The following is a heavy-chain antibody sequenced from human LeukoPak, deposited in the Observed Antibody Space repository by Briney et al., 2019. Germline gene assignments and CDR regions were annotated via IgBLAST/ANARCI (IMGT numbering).Heavy chain of an antibody. CDR3: ARDSRDGSGYYHGAFDY. Sequence: SETLSLTCTVSGGSISSGSYYWSWIRQPAGKGLEWIGRIYTSGSTNYNPSLKSRVTISVDTSKNQFSLKLSSVTAADTAVYYCARDSRDGSGYYHGAFDYWGQGTLVTVSS. D-gene: IGHD3-22*01. J-gene: IGHJ4*02. CDR1: GGSISSGSYY. V-gene: IGHV4-61*02. CDR2: IYTSGST.